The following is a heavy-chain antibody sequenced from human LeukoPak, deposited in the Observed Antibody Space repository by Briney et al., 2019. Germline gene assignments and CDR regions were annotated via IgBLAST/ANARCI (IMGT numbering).Heavy chain of an antibody. D-gene: IGHD2-21*02. CDR1: GFTFSSYG. J-gene: IGHJ3*02. CDR2: IRYDGSNK. CDR3: ARLPRGDRGDAFDI. V-gene: IGHV3-30*02. Sequence: SGGSLRLSCAASGFTFSSYGMHWVRQAPGKGLEWVAFIRYDGSNKYYADSVKGRFTISRDNSKNTLYLQMNSLRAEDTAVYYCARLPRGDRGDAFDIWGQGTMVTVSS.